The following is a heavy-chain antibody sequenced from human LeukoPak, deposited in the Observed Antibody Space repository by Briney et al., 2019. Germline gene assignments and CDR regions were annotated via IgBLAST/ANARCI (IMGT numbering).Heavy chain of an antibody. CDR3: ARGRGSSTVGLGWSY. D-gene: IGHD6-13*01. V-gene: IGHV6-1*01. CDR2: TYYRSKWNS. Sequence: SQTLSLTCAISGDSVSSNSASWNWIRQSPSRGLEWLGRTYYRSKWNSDYAVSVKSRITINPDTSKNQFSLNLSSVTAAATAVYYCARGRGSSTVGLGWSYWGQGTLVTVSS. J-gene: IGHJ4*02. CDR1: GDSVSSNSAS.